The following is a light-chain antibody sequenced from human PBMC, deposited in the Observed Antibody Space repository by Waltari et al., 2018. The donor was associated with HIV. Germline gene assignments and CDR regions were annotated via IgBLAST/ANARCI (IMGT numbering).Light chain of an antibody. CDR1: SSNIGNNY. J-gene: IGLJ3*02. Sequence: QSVLTQPPSVSAAPGQKVPISCSGSSSNIGNNYVSWFQQLPGTPPKLLIYDNHKRPSGIPDRFSASRSGTSATLAVTGLQIGDEADYYCGTWDTSLTAGVFGGGTKLTVL. CDR2: DNH. V-gene: IGLV1-51*01. CDR3: GTWDTSLTAGV.